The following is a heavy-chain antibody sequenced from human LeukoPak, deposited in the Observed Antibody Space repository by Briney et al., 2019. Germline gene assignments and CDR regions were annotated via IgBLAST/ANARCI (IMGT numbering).Heavy chain of an antibody. CDR2: ISYDGSNK. D-gene: IGHD2-21*01. Sequence: GGSLRLSCAASGFTFSSYGMHWVRQAPGKGLEWVAVISYDGSNKYYADSVKGRFTISRDNAKNTLYLQMSPLRAEDTAVYYCTRGLPNYSFFDHWGQGILVTVSS. V-gene: IGHV3-30*03. CDR1: GFTFSSYG. CDR3: TRGLPNYSFFDH. J-gene: IGHJ4*02.